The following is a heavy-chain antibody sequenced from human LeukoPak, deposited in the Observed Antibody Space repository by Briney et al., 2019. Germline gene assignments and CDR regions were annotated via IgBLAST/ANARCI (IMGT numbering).Heavy chain of an antibody. CDR2: IYYSGST. Sequence: SSETLSLTCTVSGGSISSGDYYWSWIRQPPGKGLEWIGYIYYSGSTYYNPSLKSRVTISVDTSKDQFSLKLSSVTAADTAVYYCARNVDTALTFDYWGQGTLVTVSS. CDR3: ARNVDTALTFDY. CDR1: GGSISSGDYY. J-gene: IGHJ4*02. V-gene: IGHV4-30-4*01. D-gene: IGHD5-18*01.